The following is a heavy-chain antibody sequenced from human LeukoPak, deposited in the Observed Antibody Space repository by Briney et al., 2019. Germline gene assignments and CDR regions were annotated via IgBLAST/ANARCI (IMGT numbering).Heavy chain of an antibody. J-gene: IGHJ4*02. CDR3: ARENYPFDY. V-gene: IGHV3-21*01. CDR1: GFTFSSYS. Sequence: GSLRLSCAASGFTFSSYSMNWVRQAPGKGLEWVSSIGSSSSYIYYADSVKGRFTISRDNAKNSLYLQMNSLRAEDTAVYYCARENYPFDYWGQGTLVTVSS. CDR2: IGSSSSYI. D-gene: IGHD1-7*01.